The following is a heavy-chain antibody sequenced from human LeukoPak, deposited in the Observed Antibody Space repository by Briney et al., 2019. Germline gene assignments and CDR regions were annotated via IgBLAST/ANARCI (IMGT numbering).Heavy chain of an antibody. D-gene: IGHD3-22*01. CDR1: GGSISSYY. V-gene: IGHV4-59*01. CDR2: ISYSVST. CDR3: AREGYDTNIYYKADY. Sequence: SETLSLTCTVPGGSISSYYWSWIRQPPGKGLEWIGYISYSVSTSYNPSLKSRVTITLDTSKSQFSLRLSSVTAADTAVYYCAREGYDTNIYYKADYWGQGTLVTVSS. J-gene: IGHJ4*02.